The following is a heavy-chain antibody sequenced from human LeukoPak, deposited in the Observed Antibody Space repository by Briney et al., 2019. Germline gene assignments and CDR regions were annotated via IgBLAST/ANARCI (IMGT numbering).Heavy chain of an antibody. CDR1: GFSFSTSW. Sequence: GSLSLSCAASGFSFSTSWMHWVRPAPGKGLVWVSRIHSDGIGTTYADSVKGRFTISRDNSKNTLDLQMNNLRAEDTAVYYCARDHYYVPDYWGQGTLVTVSS. CDR3: ARDHYYVPDY. J-gene: IGHJ4*02. D-gene: IGHD3-10*02. V-gene: IGHV3-74*03. CDR2: IHSDGIGT.